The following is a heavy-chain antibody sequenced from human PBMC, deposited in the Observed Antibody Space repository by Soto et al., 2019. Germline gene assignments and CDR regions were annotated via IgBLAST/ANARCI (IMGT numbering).Heavy chain of an antibody. J-gene: IGHJ4*02. CDR1: GHTFTRYA. CDR2: INAGDGNT. CDR3: ARDAITTEFDY. V-gene: IGHV1-3*01. Sequence: GASVKVSCKASGHTFTRYAMHWVRQAPGQRLEWMGWINAGDGNTKYSQKFQGRVTITRDTSASTAYMELSSLRSEDTAVYYCARDAITTEFDYWGQGTLVTVSS. D-gene: IGHD4-4*01.